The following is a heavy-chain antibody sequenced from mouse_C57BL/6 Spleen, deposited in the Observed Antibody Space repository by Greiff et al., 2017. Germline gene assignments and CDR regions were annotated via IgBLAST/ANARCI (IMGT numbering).Heavy chain of an antibody. J-gene: IGHJ4*01. CDR2: FYPGSGSI. V-gene: IGHV1-62-2*01. D-gene: IGHD3-2*02. CDR3: ARHGREDSAGYGDAMDY. CDR1: GYNFTEYT. Sequence: QVQLQQSGAELVRPGASVKLSCKASGYNFTEYTIHWVKQRPGQGLEWIGWFYPGSGSIKYNEKFKDKATLTADTSSSTVYMQLSSMTSEDSAVXYCARHGREDSAGYGDAMDYWGQGTSVTVSS.